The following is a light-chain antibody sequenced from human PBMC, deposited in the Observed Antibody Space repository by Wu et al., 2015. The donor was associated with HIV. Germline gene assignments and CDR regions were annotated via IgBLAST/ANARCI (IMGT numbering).Light chain of an antibody. V-gene: IGKV3-15*01. Sequence: EIVMTQSPATLSVSPGERATLSCRASQSVSSNLAWYQQKPGQAPRLLIYGASTRATGIPARFSGSGSGTEFTLTISSLQSEDFAVYYCQQYNNWPPYMYSFGRGDQAGDQT. CDR1: QSVSSN. CDR3: QQYNNWPPYMYS. CDR2: GAS. J-gene: IGKJ2*03.